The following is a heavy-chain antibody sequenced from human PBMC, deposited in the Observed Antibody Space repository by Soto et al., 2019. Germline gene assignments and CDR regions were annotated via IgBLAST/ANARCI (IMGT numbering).Heavy chain of an antibody. CDR2: IYHSGST. CDR1: GGSISSSNW. V-gene: IGHV4-4*02. J-gene: IGHJ4*02. D-gene: IGHD2-15*01. CDR3: ARVWANCSGGSCYFYFDY. Sequence: SETLSLTCAVSGGSISSSNWWSCVRQPPGKGLEWIGEIYHSGSTNYNPSLKSRVTISVDKSKSQFSLKLSSVTAADTAVYYCARVWANCSGGSCYFYFDYWGQGTLVTVSS.